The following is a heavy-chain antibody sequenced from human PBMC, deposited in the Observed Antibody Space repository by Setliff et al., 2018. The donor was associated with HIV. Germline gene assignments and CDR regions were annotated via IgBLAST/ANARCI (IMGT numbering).Heavy chain of an antibody. Sequence: SETLSLTCTVSGGSIRTGTYYWGWIRQPPGKGLEWIGSIYYDGRTFYKPSLESRLTISVDTSKNQFSLRLNSVTAADTAVYFCARGGALSADFDSWGQGTLVTVSS. V-gene: IGHV4-39*07. CDR3: ARGGALSADFDS. CDR2: IYYDGRT. J-gene: IGHJ4*02. D-gene: IGHD3-16*01. CDR1: GGSIRTGTYY.